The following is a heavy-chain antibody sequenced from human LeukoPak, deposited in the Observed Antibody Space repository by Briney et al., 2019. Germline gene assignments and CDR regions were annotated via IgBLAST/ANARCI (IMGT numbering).Heavy chain of an antibody. Sequence: PGGSLRLSCAASGFTFSSYWMHWVRQAPGKGLVWVSRINSDGSRTTYADAVKGRFTVSRDNAKNTLYLQMNSLRAVDTAVYYCTTTRLADAFYFDYWGQGTLVTVSS. J-gene: IGHJ4*02. V-gene: IGHV3-74*01. CDR2: INSDGSRT. D-gene: IGHD6-13*01. CDR1: GFTFSSYW. CDR3: TTTRLADAFYFDY.